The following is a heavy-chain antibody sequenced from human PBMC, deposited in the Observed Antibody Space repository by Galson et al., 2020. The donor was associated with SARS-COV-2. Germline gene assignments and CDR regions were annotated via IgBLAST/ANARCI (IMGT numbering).Heavy chain of an antibody. CDR1: GYTLTELS. CDR3: ATSGVVGAPSWFDP. Sequence: GESLKISCTVSGYTLTELSMHWVRQAPGKGLEWMGGFDPEDGETIYAQKFQGRVTMTEDTSTDTAYMELSSLRSEDTAVYYCATSGVVGAPSWFDPWGQGTLVTVSS. D-gene: IGHD1-26*01. J-gene: IGHJ5*02. V-gene: IGHV1-24*01. CDR2: FDPEDGET.